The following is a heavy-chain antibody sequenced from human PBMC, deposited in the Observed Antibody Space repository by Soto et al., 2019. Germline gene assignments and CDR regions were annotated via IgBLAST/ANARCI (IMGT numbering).Heavy chain of an antibody. CDR2: IKQDGSEK. D-gene: IGHD3-9*01. CDR3: ARDHYFGYYFDY. Sequence: GGSLRLSCAASGFTFSSYGMSWVRQAPGKGLEWVANIKQDGSEKYYVDSVKGRFTISRDNAKNSLYLQMNSLRAEDTAVYYCARDHYFGYYFDYWGQGTLVTVSS. J-gene: IGHJ4*02. V-gene: IGHV3-7*03. CDR1: GFTFSSYG.